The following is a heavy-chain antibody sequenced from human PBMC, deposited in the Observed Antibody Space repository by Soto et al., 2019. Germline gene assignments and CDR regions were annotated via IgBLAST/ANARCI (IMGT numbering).Heavy chain of an antibody. CDR3: ARGGPLTPYGARNPDYYYYYYMDV. Sequence: GASVKVSCKASGYTFTGYYMHWVRQAPGQGLEWMGWINPNSGGTNYAQKFQGWVTMTRDTSISTAYMELSRLRSDDTAVYYCARGGPLTPYGARNPDYYYYYYMDVWGKGTTVTVSS. CDR2: INPNSGGT. J-gene: IGHJ6*03. CDR1: GYTFTGYY. V-gene: IGHV1-2*04. D-gene: IGHD2-21*01.